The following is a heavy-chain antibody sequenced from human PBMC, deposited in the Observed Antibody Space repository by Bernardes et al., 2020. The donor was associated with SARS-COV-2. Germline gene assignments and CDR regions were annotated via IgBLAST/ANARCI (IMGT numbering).Heavy chain of an antibody. V-gene: IGHV1-18*01. CDR1: GYSFSTYL. CDR2: ISVNSGST. CDR3: VRGLISDCSGGRCYPDYGDYFDS. J-gene: IGHJ4*02. Sequence: ASVKVSCKASGYSFSTYLINWVRQAPGQGLEWMGWISVNSGSTAYEQSLQGRLTMTTDISASTAFMELGGLTSDDTAVYYCVRGLISDCSGGRCYPDYGDYFDSWGQGTLLTVSS. D-gene: IGHD2-15*01.